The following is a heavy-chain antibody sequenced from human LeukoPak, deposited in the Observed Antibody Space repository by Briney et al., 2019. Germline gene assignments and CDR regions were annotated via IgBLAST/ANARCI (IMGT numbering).Heavy chain of an antibody. V-gene: IGHV2-5*01. CDR1: GFSLSTSGVG. CDR2: IYWNDDI. CDR3: AHLWLGLTGSADFDY. D-gene: IGHD3-9*01. J-gene: IGHJ4*02. Sequence: SGPTLVNPTQTLTLTCTFSGFSLSTSGVGVGWIRQPPGKALEWLALIYWNDDIHYSPSLKNRLTITKDTSKNRVVLTMTNMDPVDTATYYCAHLWLGLTGSADFDYWGQGTLVTVSS.